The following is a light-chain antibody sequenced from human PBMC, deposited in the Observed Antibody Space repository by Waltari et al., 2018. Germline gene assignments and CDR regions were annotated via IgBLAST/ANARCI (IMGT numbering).Light chain of an antibody. V-gene: IGKV1-27*01. J-gene: IGKJ4*01. CDR1: QGIDKE. CDR3: QQDYSLPLT. Sequence: DIQVTQSPTSLSASVGDRVTVTCRASQGIDKELSWYQQRLGEAPRLLIYVASTLQTGISSRFSGSGSGTDFTLTISNLQPEDVAIYFCQQDYSLPLTLGGGTKVEI. CDR2: VAS.